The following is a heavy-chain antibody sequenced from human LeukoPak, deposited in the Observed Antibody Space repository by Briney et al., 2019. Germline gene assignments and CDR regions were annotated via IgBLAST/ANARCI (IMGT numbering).Heavy chain of an antibody. CDR3: AREGASTISHAFDV. CDR2: IIQDGSER. J-gene: IGHJ3*01. CDR1: GFPFSTFL. Sequence: GGSLRLSCAASGFPFSTFLMTWVRQAPGKGLEWVANIIQDGSERYYVGSVKGRFTISRDNAKNSLYLQMNSLRAEDTAVYYCAREGASTISHAFDVWGQGTMVTVSS. V-gene: IGHV3-7*01. D-gene: IGHD3-16*01.